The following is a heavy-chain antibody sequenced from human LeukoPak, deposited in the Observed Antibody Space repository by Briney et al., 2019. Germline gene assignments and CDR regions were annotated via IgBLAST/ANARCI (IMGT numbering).Heavy chain of an antibody. CDR3: ANLRLEG. Sequence: PGGSLRLSCAASGFAFSTYWMTWVRQAPGKGLEWVANIKQDGSEKYYVDSVKGRFTISRDNAKNSLYLQMSSLRAEDTAVYYCANLRLEGWGQGTLVTVSS. CDR2: IKQDGSEK. CDR1: GFAFSTYW. J-gene: IGHJ4*02. D-gene: IGHD3-16*01. V-gene: IGHV3-7*01.